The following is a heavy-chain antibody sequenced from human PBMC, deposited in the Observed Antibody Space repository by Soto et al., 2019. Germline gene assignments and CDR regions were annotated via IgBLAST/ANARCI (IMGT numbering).Heavy chain of an antibody. J-gene: IGHJ4*02. CDR1: GYIFTNHY. D-gene: IGHD4-4*01. CDR2: INPSAGTT. Sequence: ASVKVSCKASGYIFTNHYMHWVRQAPGQRLEWMGIINPSAGTTTYAEKFQGRVTMTRDTSTNTIYMELSSLRSEDTAVYYCARENYSNYYDYWGQGTLVTVSS. CDR3: ARENYSNYYDY. V-gene: IGHV1-46*01.